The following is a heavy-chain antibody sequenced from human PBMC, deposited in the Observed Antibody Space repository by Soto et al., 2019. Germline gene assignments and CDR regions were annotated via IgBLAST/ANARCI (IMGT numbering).Heavy chain of an antibody. V-gene: IGHV1-8*01. CDR2: MEPSTGRT. D-gene: IGHD1-26*01. CDR3: ARGVSAGADY. J-gene: IGHJ4*02. CDR1: GYSFTSLD. Sequence: QVQLVQSGAEVREPGASVKVSCKASGYSFTSLDINWVRQTAGQGLEWMGWMEPSTGRTGYAQKFQGRVTMTRDTSINTAYMELTTLTSDDTAFYYCARGVSAGADYWGQGTLVIVSS.